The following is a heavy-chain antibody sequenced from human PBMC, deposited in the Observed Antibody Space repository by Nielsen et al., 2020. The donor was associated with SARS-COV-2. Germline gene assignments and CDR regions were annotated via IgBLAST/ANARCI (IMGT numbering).Heavy chain of an antibody. CDR1: GGSFSGYY. CDR2: IYYSGST. CDR3: ARILMVRGPIYVWGSITTSYYFDY. V-gene: IGHV4-30-4*08. J-gene: IGHJ4*02. Sequence: SETLSLTCAVYGGSFSGYYWSWIRQPPGKGLEWIGYIYYSGSTYYNPSLKSRVTISVDTSKNQFSLKLSSVTAADTAVYYCARILMVRGPIYVWGSITTSYYFDYWGQGTLVTVSS. D-gene: IGHD3-16*01.